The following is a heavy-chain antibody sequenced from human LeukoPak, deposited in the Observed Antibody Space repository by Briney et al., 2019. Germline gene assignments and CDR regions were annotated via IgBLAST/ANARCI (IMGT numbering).Heavy chain of an antibody. Sequence: ASVTVSCTASGYTFTSYGISWVRQAPGQGLEWMGWISAYNVNTNYAQKLQGRVTITTERSTSAAYMENRSLRSYDTAVYYCARVPGYCSRTSCPVFYYYYGIDVWGQATTVTVSS. V-gene: IGHV1-18*01. D-gene: IGHD2-2*01. CDR3: ARVPGYCSRTSCPVFYYYYGIDV. J-gene: IGHJ6*02. CDR2: ISAYNVNT. CDR1: GYTFTSYG.